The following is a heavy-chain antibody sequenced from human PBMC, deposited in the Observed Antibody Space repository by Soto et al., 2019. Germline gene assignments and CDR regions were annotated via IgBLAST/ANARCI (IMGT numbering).Heavy chain of an antibody. CDR2: IYLDDDK. Sequence: QITLKESGPTLVKPTQTLTLTCTFSGFSLSTSGVGVGWIRQPPGKALEWLALIYLDDDKRYSPSLKSRLTITKDTTKNKVVLTMTNMDSVDTATYCGAHRPSYCSGGSCYSGFDYWGQGTLVTVSS. J-gene: IGHJ4*02. D-gene: IGHD2-15*01. V-gene: IGHV2-5*02. CDR3: AHRPSYCSGGSCYSGFDY. CDR1: GFSLSTSGVG.